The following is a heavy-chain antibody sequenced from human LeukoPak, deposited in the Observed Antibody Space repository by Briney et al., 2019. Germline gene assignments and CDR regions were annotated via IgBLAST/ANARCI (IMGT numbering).Heavy chain of an antibody. CDR2: TNPISGYT. CDR1: GYTFTNYA. V-gene: IGHV1-8*01. CDR3: ARGNRLYSSSWSSLPFDI. Sequence: ASVKVSCKASGYTFTNYAINWVRQATGQGLEWMGWTNPISGYTGYAQKFQGRVTMTRNTSISTAYMEVSSLRSEDTAVYYCARGNRLYSSSWSSLPFDIWGHGTMVTVSS. D-gene: IGHD6-13*01. J-gene: IGHJ3*02.